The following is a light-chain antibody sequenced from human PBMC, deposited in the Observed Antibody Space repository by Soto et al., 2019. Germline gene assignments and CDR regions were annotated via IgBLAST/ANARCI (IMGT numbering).Light chain of an antibody. CDR3: QQFYTWPAT. CDR2: SAS. V-gene: IGKV3-15*01. Sequence: EIVMTQSPATLSVSPGEGATLSCRASQSITSGLAWYQQKPGQAPRLLIYSASTRATGVPARFSGSGSGPEFTLTISCLQSEDFAVYYCQQFYTWPATFGQGTKVEIK. J-gene: IGKJ1*01. CDR1: QSITSG.